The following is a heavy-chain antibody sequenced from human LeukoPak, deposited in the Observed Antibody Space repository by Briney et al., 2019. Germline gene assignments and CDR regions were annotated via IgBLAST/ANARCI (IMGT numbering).Heavy chain of an antibody. V-gene: IGHV4-61*02. D-gene: IGHD3-3*01. J-gene: IGHJ4*02. CDR1: GGSISSGSYY. CDR3: ARGDDFWSGLDY. Sequence: PSETLSLTCTVSGGSISSGSYYWSWIRQPAGKGLEWIGRIYTSGSTNYNPSLKSRVTISVDTSKNQFSLKLSSVTAADTAVYYCARGDDFWSGLDYWGQGTLVTVSS. CDR2: IYTSGST.